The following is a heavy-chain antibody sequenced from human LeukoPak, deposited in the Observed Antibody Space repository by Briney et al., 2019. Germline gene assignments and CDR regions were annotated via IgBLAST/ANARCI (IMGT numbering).Heavy chain of an antibody. D-gene: IGHD3-22*01. Sequence: SETLSLTCTVSGGSISSSSYYWGWIHQPAGKGLEWIGSIYYSGSTYYNPSLKSRVTISVDTSKNQFSLKLSSVTAADTAVYYCARERSGYYPDAFDIWGQGTMVTVSS. CDR2: IYYSGST. CDR3: ARERSGYYPDAFDI. V-gene: IGHV4-39*07. CDR1: GGSISSSSYY. J-gene: IGHJ3*02.